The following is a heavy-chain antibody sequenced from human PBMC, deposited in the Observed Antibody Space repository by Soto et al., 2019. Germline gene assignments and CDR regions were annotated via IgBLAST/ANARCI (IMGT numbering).Heavy chain of an antibody. CDR3: ARVRVDDFWSGYPYYYYYYGMDV. CDR2: IVPSDSYT. V-gene: IGHV5-10-1*01. D-gene: IGHD3-3*01. Sequence: LKISCKGSGYSHTSYRISGVRHMPGKGLECLGRIVPSDSYTNYSPSFQCNATISADNSSSTAYLQWISLKASDTAMYYCARVRVDDFWSGYPYYYYYYGMDVSSQGTTVTVSS. CDR1: GYSHTSYR. J-gene: IGHJ6*02.